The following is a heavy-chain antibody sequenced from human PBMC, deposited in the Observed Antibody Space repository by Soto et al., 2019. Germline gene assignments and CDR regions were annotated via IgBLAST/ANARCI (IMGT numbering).Heavy chain of an antibody. J-gene: IGHJ4*02. CDR3: GRREGGAITYCFHS. CDR2: IYWDDDK. D-gene: IGHD2-21*01. Sequence: QITLKESGTTLVKPTQTLTLTCTFSGFSLSSSGVGVGWIRQPPGKALEWLTFIYWDDDKRYSPSLKSRLTIPKDTSKNQVVFTLTNLDPVDTATYYCGRREGGAITYCFHSWRQGSLLTVAS. CDR1: GFSLSSSGVG. V-gene: IGHV2-5*02.